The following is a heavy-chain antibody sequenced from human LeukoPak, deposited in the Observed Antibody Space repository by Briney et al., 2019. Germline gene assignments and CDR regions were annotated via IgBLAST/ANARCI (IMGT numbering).Heavy chain of an antibody. CDR3: ARDPNFYASGSYHY. Sequence: GGSLRLSCAVSGFRVSDYYMSWVRQAPGKGLEWVSAMTGTGSSIYYADSVKGRFTISRDNSKNTLYLQMSSLRAEDTAVYYCARDPNFYASGSYHYWGQGTLVTVTS. V-gene: IGHV3-23*01. CDR1: GFRVSDYY. J-gene: IGHJ4*02. D-gene: IGHD3-10*01. CDR2: MTGTGSSI.